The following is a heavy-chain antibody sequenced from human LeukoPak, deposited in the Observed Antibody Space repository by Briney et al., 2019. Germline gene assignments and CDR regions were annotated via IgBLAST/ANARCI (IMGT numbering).Heavy chain of an antibody. CDR3: AKVEPWGRLVGY. Sequence: PGGSLRLSCAASGFTFNSYGMHWVRQAPGKGLEWVAVISYDGSNKYYADFVKGRFTISRDNSKNTLSLQMNSLRAEDTAVYYCAKVEPWGRLVGYWGQGTLVTVSS. V-gene: IGHV3-30*18. J-gene: IGHJ4*02. CDR1: GFTFNSYG. D-gene: IGHD3-16*01. CDR2: ISYDGSNK.